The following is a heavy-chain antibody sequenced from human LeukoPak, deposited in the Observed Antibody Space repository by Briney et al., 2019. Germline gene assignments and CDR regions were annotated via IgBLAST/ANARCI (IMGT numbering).Heavy chain of an antibody. V-gene: IGHV4-31*03. CDR3: AGVGTDYGDYSGAFDI. CDR2: IYYSGST. CDR1: GGSISSGGYY. Sequence: SETLSLTCTVSGGSISSGGYYWSWIRQHPGKGLEWIGYIYYSGSTYYNPSLKSRVTISVDTSKNQFSLKLSSVTAADTAVYYCAGVGTDYGDYSGAFDIWGQGTMVTVSS. J-gene: IGHJ3*02. D-gene: IGHD4-17*01.